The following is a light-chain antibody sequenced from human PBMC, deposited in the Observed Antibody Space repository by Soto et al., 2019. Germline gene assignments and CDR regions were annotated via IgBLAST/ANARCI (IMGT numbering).Light chain of an antibody. Sequence: QSVLTQPPSVSGAPGQRVTISCTGSSSNIGAGSDVHWYQQLPGTAPKLLIYSNNNRPSGVPDRFSGSRSGTSASLAITGLQAEDEADYYCQPYDTSLSGFYVFGTGPKVTVL. J-gene: IGLJ1*01. CDR3: QPYDTSLSGFYV. V-gene: IGLV1-40*01. CDR2: SNN. CDR1: SSNIGAGSD.